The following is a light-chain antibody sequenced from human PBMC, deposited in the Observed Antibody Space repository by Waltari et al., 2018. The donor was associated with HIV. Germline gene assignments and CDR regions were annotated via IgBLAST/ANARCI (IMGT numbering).Light chain of an antibody. J-gene: IGLJ2*01. CDR1: SRQVGAYNF. V-gene: IGLV2-8*01. CDR2: RVN. CDR3: SSYAGPNHLL. Sequence: QSALTQPTSASGSPGPSVTFSCTGTSRQVGAYNFVTWNQQHPGKAPKLIIYRVNRRSSGVPYRFSGSNSGYTASLTVSGLQADDEADYYCSSYAGPNHLLFGGGTKLTVL.